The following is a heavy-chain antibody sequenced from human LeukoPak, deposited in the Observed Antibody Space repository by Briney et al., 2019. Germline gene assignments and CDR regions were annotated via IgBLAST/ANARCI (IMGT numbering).Heavy chain of an antibody. V-gene: IGHV3-15*01. D-gene: IGHD2-15*01. CDR2: VKSKTDGGTT. CDR3: ARDYQWWTHFDY. CDR1: KFTFSNAW. J-gene: IGHJ4*02. Sequence: PGGSLRLSCAASKFTFSNAWMSWVRQAPGKGLEWVGRVKSKTDGGTTDYAAPVKGRFTISRDNSKNTLYLQMSSLRAEDTAVYYCARDYQWWTHFDYWGQGTLVTVSS.